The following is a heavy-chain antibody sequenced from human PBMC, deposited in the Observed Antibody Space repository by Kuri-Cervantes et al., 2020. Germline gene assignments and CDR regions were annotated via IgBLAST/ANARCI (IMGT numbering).Heavy chain of an antibody. J-gene: IGHJ5*02. CDR3: ARDYDSSGYYRP. D-gene: IGHD3-22*01. CDR2: ISAYNGNT. CDR1: GYTFTSYA. Sequence: ASVKVSCKASGYTFTSYAIHWVRQAPGQGLEWMGWISAYNGNTNYAQKLQGRVTMTTDTSTSTAYMELSSLRSEDTAVYYCARDYDSSGYYRPWGQGTLVTVSS. V-gene: IGHV1-18*01.